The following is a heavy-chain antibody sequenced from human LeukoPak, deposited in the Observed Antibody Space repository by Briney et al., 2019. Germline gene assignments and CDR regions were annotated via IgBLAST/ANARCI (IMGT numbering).Heavy chain of an antibody. V-gene: IGHV1-18*01. D-gene: IGHD3-22*01. Sequence: GASVTVSCKASGYTFTKYGISWVRQAPGQGLEWMGWISAYNGNTKYTQKLQGRVSLTTDTPTSTAYMEVRSLRSDDTAVYYCVRGLNPLIGYYGMDVWGQGTTVTVPS. CDR1: GYTFTKYG. CDR2: ISAYNGNT. J-gene: IGHJ6*02. CDR3: VRGLNPLIGYYGMDV.